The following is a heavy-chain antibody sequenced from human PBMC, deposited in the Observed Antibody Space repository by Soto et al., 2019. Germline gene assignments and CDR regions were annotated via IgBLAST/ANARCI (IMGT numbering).Heavy chain of an antibody. Sequence: EVQLVESGGGLVQPGGSLRLSCAASGFTFSDHYMDWVRQAPGKGLEWVGRTRNKANGYTTEYAASVKGRFTISRDDSKNSLYLQMNSLKPEDTAVYYCTICVAPTYYNYGLDVWGQGTTVTVS. CDR1: GFTFSDHY. V-gene: IGHV3-72*01. J-gene: IGHJ6*02. CDR2: TRNKANGYTT. D-gene: IGHD2-15*01. CDR3: TICVAPTYYNYGLDV.